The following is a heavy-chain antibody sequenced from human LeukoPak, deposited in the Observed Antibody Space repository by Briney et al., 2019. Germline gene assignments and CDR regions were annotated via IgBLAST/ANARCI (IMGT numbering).Heavy chain of an antibody. CDR1: GFTFSSYA. J-gene: IGHJ3*02. CDR3: AKPHYYDSSGYNAFDI. CDR2: ISGSGGST. V-gene: IGHV3-23*01. D-gene: IGHD3-22*01. Sequence: GGSLRLSCAASGFTFSSYAMSWVRQAPGKGLEWVSAISGSGGSTYYADSVKGRFTISRDNSRNTLSLQMNSLRAEDTAVYYCAKPHYYDSSGYNAFDIWGQGTMVTVSS.